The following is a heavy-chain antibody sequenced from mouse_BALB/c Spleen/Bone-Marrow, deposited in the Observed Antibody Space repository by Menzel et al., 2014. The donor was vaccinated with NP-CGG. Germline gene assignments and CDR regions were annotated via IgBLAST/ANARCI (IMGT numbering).Heavy chain of an antibody. J-gene: IGHJ4*01. V-gene: IGHV1S81*02. D-gene: IGHD3-3*01. Sequence: QAQLQQSGAALVKPGASVNLSCRASGFTFTTYWIHWVKQRPGQGLEWIGEINPNNGRTNYNERFKTKATLTVDKSSSTAYMQLSSLTSEDSAVYYCARGGRAMAFWGQGTSVTVSS. CDR1: GFTFTTYW. CDR3: ARGGRAMAF. CDR2: INPNNGRT.